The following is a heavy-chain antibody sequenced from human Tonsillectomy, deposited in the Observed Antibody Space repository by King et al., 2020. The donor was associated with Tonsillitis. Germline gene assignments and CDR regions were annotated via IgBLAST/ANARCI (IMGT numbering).Heavy chain of an antibody. D-gene: IGHD3-22*01. Sequence: VQLQESGPGLVKPSQTLSLTCTFSGGSISSGGYYWSWIRQHPGKGLDWIGDIYYSGSTYYNPSLKRRVTISVDTAKNQFSLKLSSVTAADTAVYYCARDHWYYDSSGYDAFDIWGQGTMVTVSS. CDR1: GGSISSGGYY. CDR3: ARDHWYYDSSGYDAFDI. V-gene: IGHV4-31*03. CDR2: IYYSGST. J-gene: IGHJ3*02.